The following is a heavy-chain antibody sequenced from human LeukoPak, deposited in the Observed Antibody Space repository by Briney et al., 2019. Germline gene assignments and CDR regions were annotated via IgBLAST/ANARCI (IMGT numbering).Heavy chain of an antibody. D-gene: IGHD2-8*02. CDR1: GDSIKSDDHY. J-gene: IGHJ5*01. CDR3: ARAQTHGLPGWFDS. CDR2: VNYLGTA. V-gene: IGHV4-30-4*01. Sequence: SETLSLTCDVSGDSIKSDDHYWSWIRQPPGKNLEWIGYVNYLGTAYYNPSLRSRLNISLDTSKSHSSLKLTSVSVADTAIYSCARAQTHGLPGWFDSWGQGILVTVSS.